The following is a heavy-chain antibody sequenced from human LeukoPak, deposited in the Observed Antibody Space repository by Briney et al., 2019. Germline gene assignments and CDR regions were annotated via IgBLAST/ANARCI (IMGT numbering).Heavy chain of an antibody. CDR1: GGSIGNYY. CDR3: ARRHPCYFGSGTYSRED. Sequence: KPSETLSLTCTVSGGSIGNYYWNWIRQPAGKRLEWIGRISTSGTTNYHPSLKSRVTLSLDTSKNQFSLNLRSVTAADTAIYFCARRHPCYFGSGTYSREDWGQGTLVTVSS. CDR2: ISTSGTT. V-gene: IGHV4-4*07. D-gene: IGHD3-10*01. J-gene: IGHJ4*02.